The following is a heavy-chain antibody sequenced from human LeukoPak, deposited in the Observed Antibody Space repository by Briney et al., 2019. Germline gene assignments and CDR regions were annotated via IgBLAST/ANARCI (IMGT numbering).Heavy chain of an antibody. J-gene: IGHJ4*02. V-gene: IGHV3-21*06. D-gene: IGHD6-13*01. Sequence: SCKASGYTFSTYSMNWVRQVPGKGLEWVPSISSNSRYIYYADSMRGRFTISRDNAKNSLYLQMNSLKPEDTAVYYCARVAEAAAFDSWGQGTLVTVSS. CDR3: ARVAEAAAFDS. CDR2: ISSNSRYI. CDR1: GYTFSTYS.